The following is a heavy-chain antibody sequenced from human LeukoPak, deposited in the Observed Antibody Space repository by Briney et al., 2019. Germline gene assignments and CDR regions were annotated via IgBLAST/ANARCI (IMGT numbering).Heavy chain of an antibody. CDR1: GGSISSGSYY. Sequence: SETLSLTCTVSGGSISSGSYYWSWIRQPAGKGLEWIGRIYTSGSTNYNPSLKSRVTTSVDTSKNQFSLKLSSVTAADTAVYYCARAFYPGYYSYMAVWGKGTTVTVSS. CDR3: ARAFYPGYYSYMAV. D-gene: IGHD3-3*02. V-gene: IGHV4-61*02. J-gene: IGHJ6*03. CDR2: IYTSGST.